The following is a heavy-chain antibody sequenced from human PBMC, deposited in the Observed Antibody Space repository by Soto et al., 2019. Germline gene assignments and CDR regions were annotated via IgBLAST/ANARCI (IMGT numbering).Heavy chain of an antibody. CDR3: ARGPDFRVRYFAY. CDR2: IKPNSGGT. D-gene: IGHD3-3*01. Sequence: VKVSCKASGYTFTGYYMHWVRQSPGQGLEWVGWIKPNSGGTNYAQKFHGRVIMTRDTSISTAYMKLSSLKASDTAMYYCARGPDFRVRYFAYWGQGTLVTVSS. V-gene: IGHV1-2*02. J-gene: IGHJ4*02. CDR1: GYTFTGYY.